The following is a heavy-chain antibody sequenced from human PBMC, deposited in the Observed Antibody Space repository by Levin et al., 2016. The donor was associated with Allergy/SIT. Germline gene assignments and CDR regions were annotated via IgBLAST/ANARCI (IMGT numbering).Heavy chain of an antibody. CDR2: IWYDGSNK. CDR3: AGDMFGHPPRVSYYFDY. J-gene: IGHJ4*02. V-gene: IGHV3-33*01. D-gene: IGHD3/OR15-3a*01. Sequence: GGSLRLSCAASGFTFSSYGMHWVRQAPGKGLEWVAVIWYDGSNKYYADSVKGRFTISRDNSKNTLYLQMNSLRAEDTAVYYCAGDMFGHPPRVSYYFDYWGQGTLVTVSS. CDR1: GFTFSSYG.